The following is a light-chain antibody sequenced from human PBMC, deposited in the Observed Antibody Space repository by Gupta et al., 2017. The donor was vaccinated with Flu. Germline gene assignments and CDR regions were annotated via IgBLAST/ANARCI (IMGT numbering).Light chain of an antibody. J-gene: IGKJ1*01. CDR2: AAS. CDR1: QGISSY. CDR3: QQYYSYPQWT. V-gene: IGKV1-8*01. Sequence: AIRMTQSPSSFSASTGDRVTITCRASQGISSYLAWYQQKPGKAPKLLIYAASTLQSGVPSRFSGSGSGTDFTLTISCLQSEDFATYYCQQYYSYPQWTFGQGTXVEIK.